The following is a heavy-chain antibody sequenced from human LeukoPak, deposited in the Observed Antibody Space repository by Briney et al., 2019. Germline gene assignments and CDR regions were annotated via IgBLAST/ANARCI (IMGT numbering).Heavy chain of an antibody. Sequence: SETLSLTCAVYGGSFSGYYWSWIRQPPGKGLEWIGEINHSGSTNYNPSLKSRVTISVDTSKNQFSLKLSSVTAADTAGYYCARGVRYQLLYRYYYYGMDVWGQGTTVTVSS. D-gene: IGHD2-2*02. CDR2: INHSGST. V-gene: IGHV4-34*01. J-gene: IGHJ6*02. CDR1: GGSFSGYY. CDR3: ARGVRYQLLYRYYYYGMDV.